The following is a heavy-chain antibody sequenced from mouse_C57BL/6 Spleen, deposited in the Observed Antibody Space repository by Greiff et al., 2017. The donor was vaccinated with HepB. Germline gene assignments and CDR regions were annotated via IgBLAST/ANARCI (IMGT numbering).Heavy chain of an antibody. V-gene: IGHV3-6*01. J-gene: IGHJ2*01. D-gene: IGHD1-1*01. CDR1: GYSITSGYY. CDR2: ISYDGSN. Sequence: EVHLVESGPGLVKPSQSLSLTCSVTGYSITSGYYWNWIRQFPGNKLEWMGYISYDGSNNYNPSLKNRISITRDTSKNQFFLKLNSVTTEDTATYYCARVYNGSSYDYIDYWGQGTTLTVSS. CDR3: ARVYNGSSYDYIDY.